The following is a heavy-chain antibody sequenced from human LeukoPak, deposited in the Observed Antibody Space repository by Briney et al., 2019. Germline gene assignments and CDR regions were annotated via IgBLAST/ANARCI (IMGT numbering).Heavy chain of an antibody. V-gene: IGHV3-30*02. CDR3: AAINLALLPKRVY. CDR1: GFTLSGNG. D-gene: IGHD2-2*02. Sequence: PGGSLRLSCAAYGFTLSGNGMHWVRQAPGKGLEWVSFIRYDGSDKYYADSVKGRFTISRDNSKNTLYLQMNSLRVEDTAVYYCAAINLALLPKRVYWGQGTLVTVSS. J-gene: IGHJ4*02. CDR2: IRYDGSDK.